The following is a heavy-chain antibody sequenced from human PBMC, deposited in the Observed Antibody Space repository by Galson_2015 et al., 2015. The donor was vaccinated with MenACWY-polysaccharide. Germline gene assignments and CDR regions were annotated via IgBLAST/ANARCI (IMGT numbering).Heavy chain of an antibody. V-gene: IGHV4-39*01. Sequence: SETLSLTCTVSGASLSTRSYYWDWVRQSPDKGLEWIGCIFYSGTTYYNPSLKSRVTISVDTSGSQFSLRLTSVTAADTAVYYCARHERREVRTSSAFDMWGPGTMVTVSS. CDR1: GASLSTRSYY. D-gene: IGHD1-26*01. J-gene: IGHJ3*02. CDR2: IFYSGTT. CDR3: ARHERREVRTSSAFDM.